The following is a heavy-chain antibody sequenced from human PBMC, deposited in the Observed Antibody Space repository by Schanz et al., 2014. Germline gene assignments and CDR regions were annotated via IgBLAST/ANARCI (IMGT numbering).Heavy chain of an antibody. CDR3: AKQIHYDILTVTRN. D-gene: IGHD3-9*01. V-gene: IGHV3-23*04. J-gene: IGHJ4*02. CDR2: LSGSGGST. Sequence: VQLVESGGGVVQFGRSLRLSCAASGFTFSSYAMSWVRQAPGKGLEWVSALSGSGGSTYYADSVKGRFTISRDNSKNTLYLQMNSLRAEDTAVYYCAKQIHYDILTVTRNWGQGTLVTVPS. CDR1: GFTFSSYA.